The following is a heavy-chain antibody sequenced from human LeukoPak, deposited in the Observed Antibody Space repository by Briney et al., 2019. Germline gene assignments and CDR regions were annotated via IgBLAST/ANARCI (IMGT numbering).Heavy chain of an antibody. CDR2: IYPGDSDT. D-gene: IGHD6-19*01. CDR1: GYSFTSYW. Sequence: GESLKISCKGSGYSFTSYWIGWVRQMPGKGLEWMEIIYPGDSDTRYSPSFQGQVTISADKSISTAYLQWSRLKASDTAMYDCARQMSVAVAGIDVQIDAFDIWGQGTMVTVSS. J-gene: IGHJ3*02. CDR3: ARQMSVAVAGIDVQIDAFDI. V-gene: IGHV5-51*01.